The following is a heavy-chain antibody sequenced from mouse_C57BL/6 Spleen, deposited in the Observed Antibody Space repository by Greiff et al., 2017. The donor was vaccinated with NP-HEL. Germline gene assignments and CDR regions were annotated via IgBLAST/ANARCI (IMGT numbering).Heavy chain of an antibody. J-gene: IGHJ2*01. D-gene: IGHD3-2*02. CDR3: ARLTAQAPYYFDY. CDR2: IDPSDSET. V-gene: IGHV1-52*01. Sequence: QVQLQQPGAELVRPGSSVKLSCKASGYTFTSYWMHWVKQRPIQGLEWIGNIDPSDSETHYNQKFKDKATLTVDKSSSTAYMQLSSLTSEDSAVYYCARLTAQAPYYFDYWGQGTTLTVSS. CDR1: GYTFTSYW.